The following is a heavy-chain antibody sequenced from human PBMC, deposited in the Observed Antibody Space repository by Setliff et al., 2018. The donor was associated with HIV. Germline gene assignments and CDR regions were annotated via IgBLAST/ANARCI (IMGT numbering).Heavy chain of an antibody. V-gene: IGHV1-18*01. CDR3: AKTSPKDGYSSDF. CDR1: GYTFINYH. Sequence: ASVKVSCKASGYTFINYHIIWVRQAPGQGLEWVGSISASSVNTNYTQGRVTMTTDISTNTAYMELRSLRSADSAVYYCAKTSPKDGYSSDFWGQGTPVTVSS. D-gene: IGHD4-4*01. CDR2: ISASSVNT. J-gene: IGHJ4*02.